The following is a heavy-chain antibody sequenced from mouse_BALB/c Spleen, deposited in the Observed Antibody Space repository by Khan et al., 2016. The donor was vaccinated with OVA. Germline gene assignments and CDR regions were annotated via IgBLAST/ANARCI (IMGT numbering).Heavy chain of an antibody. Sequence: EVELVESGGGLVEPGGSLRLSCATSGFTFSDYYISWVRQPPGKALEWLGFIRKRASGYTTAYSASVKGRFTISRDNSQSILYLQMNSLRAEDSATYYCARVDYGYGFAYWGQGTLVTVSA. J-gene: IGHJ3*01. CDR3: ARVDYGYGFAY. D-gene: IGHD1-2*01. CDR1: GFTFSDYY. V-gene: IGHV7-3*02. CDR2: IRKRASGYTT.